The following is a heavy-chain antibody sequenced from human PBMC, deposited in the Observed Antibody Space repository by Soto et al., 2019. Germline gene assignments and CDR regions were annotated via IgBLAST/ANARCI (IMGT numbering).Heavy chain of an antibody. V-gene: IGHV1-8*01. CDR1: GYTFTSYD. CDR2: MNPNSGNT. J-gene: IGHJ3*02. Sequence: ASVKVSCKASGYTFTSYDINWVRQATGQGLEWMGWMNPNSGNTGYAQKFQGRVTMTRNTSISTAYMELSSLRSENTAGNFCARGPYDFWSGYVGAFDIWGQGTMVTVS. CDR3: ARGPYDFWSGYVGAFDI. D-gene: IGHD3-3*01.